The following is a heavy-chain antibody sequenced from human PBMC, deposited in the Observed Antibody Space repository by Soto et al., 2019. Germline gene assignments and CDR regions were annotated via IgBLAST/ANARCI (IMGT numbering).Heavy chain of an antibody. J-gene: IGHJ4*02. Sequence: ASVKVSCKASGYTFTSYGISWVRQAPGXGLEWMGWISAYNGNTNYAQKLQGRVTMTTDTSTSTAYMELRSLRSDDTAVYYCARAHQNNDSWSGFPHFVSRGQGTLITVSP. CDR2: ISAYNGNT. D-gene: IGHD3-3*01. CDR3: ARAHQNNDSWSGFPHFVS. CDR1: GYTFTSYG. V-gene: IGHV1-18*01.